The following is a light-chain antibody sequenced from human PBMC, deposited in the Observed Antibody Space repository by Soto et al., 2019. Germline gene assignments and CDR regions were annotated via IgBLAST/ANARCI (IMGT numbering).Light chain of an antibody. CDR1: SSNIGINT. Sequence: QSVLTQPPSASGTPGQRVTISGSGSSSNIGINTVNWYQQVPGTAPKLLIYTDNQRPSGVPDRFSGSKSGTSASLAISGLQSEDEADYYCAAWDDSLNGLYVFGTGTKVTVL. CDR3: AAWDDSLNGLYV. V-gene: IGLV1-44*01. CDR2: TDN. J-gene: IGLJ1*01.